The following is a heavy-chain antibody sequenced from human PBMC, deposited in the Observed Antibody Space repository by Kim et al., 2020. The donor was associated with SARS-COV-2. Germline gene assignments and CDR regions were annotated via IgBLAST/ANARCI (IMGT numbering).Heavy chain of an antibody. CDR3: ARDGKAAAGTDYYYGMDV. Sequence: SETLSLTCTVSGGSISSYYWSWIRQPPGKGLEWIGYIYYSGSTNYNPSLKSRVTISVDTSKNQFSLKLSSVTDADTAVYYCARDGKAAAGTDYYYGMDVWGQGTTVTVSS. CDR1: GGSISSYY. J-gene: IGHJ6*02. D-gene: IGHD6-13*01. CDR2: IYYSGST. V-gene: IGHV4-59*01.